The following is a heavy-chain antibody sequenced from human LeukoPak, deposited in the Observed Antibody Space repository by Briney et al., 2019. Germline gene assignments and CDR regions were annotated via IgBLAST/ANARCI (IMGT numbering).Heavy chain of an antibody. Sequence: GRSLRLSCAASGFTFSSYGMRWVRQAPGKGLEWVAVIWYDGSNKYYADSVKGRFTISRDNSKNTLYLQMNSLRAEDTAVYYCARARIRSSWYFDYWGQGTLVTVSS. CDR3: ARARIRSSWYFDY. CDR2: IWYDGSNK. J-gene: IGHJ4*02. D-gene: IGHD6-13*01. CDR1: GFTFSSYG. V-gene: IGHV3-33*01.